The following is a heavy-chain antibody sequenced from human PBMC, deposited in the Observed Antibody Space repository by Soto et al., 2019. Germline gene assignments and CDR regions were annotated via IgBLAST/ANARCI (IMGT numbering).Heavy chain of an antibody. CDR3: ARDQGGRELLDYGMDV. J-gene: IGHJ6*02. V-gene: IGHV3-30-3*01. CDR2: ISYDGSNK. Sequence: QVQLVESGGGVVQPGRSLRLSCAASGFTFSSYAMHWVRQAPGKGLEWVAVISYDGSNKYYADSVKGRFTISRDNSKNTLYLQMNCLRAEDTAVYYCARDQGGRELLDYGMDVWGQGTTVTVSS. CDR1: GFTFSSYA. D-gene: IGHD1-26*01.